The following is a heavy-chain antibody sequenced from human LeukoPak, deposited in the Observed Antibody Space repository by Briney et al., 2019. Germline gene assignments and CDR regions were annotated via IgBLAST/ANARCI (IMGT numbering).Heavy chain of an antibody. D-gene: IGHD2-2*01. CDR2: IYRSGST. CDR1: GFTVSSNY. J-gene: IGHJ1*01. V-gene: IGHV3-53*01. Sequence: PGGSLRLSCAASGFTVSSNYMSWVRQAPGKGLKWVSVIYRSGSTYYADSVKGRFTISRDNSNNTLYLQMNSLRAEDTAVYYCARSLGFCSSSNCQEYLQHWGQGTPVTVSS. CDR3: ARSLGFCSSSNCQEYLQH.